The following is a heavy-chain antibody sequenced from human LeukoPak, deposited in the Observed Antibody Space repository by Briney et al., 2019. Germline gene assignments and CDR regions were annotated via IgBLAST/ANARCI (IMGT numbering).Heavy chain of an antibody. CDR3: ARGPLASSPDY. Sequence: SVNVSCKASGGTFGSYAISWVREAPGQGLEWMGGIIPTFGTANYAQKFQGRATNNTDQSTSTAYMELSRLRSEDTAVYYCARGPLASSPDYWGQGTLVTVSS. CDR2: IIPTFGTA. CDR1: GGTFGSYA. V-gene: IGHV1-69*05. D-gene: IGHD6-6*01. J-gene: IGHJ4*02.